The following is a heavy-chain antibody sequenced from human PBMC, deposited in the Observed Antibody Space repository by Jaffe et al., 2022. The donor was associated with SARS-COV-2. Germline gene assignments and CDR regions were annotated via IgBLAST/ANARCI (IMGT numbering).Heavy chain of an antibody. CDR3: ARDEYSKYYYGMDV. CDR1: GGSISSGSYY. V-gene: IGHV4-61*02. J-gene: IGHJ6*02. D-gene: IGHD2-21*01. CDR2: IYTSGST. Sequence: QVQLQESGPGLVKPSQTLSLTCTVSGGSISSGSYYWSWIRQPAGKGLEWIGRIYTSGSTNYNPSLKSRVTISVDTSKNQFSLKLSSVTAADTAVYYCARDEYSKYYYGMDVWGQGTTVTVSS.